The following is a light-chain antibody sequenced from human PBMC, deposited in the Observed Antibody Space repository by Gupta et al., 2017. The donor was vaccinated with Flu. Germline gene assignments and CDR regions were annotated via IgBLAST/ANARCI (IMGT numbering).Light chain of an antibody. J-gene: IGKJ3*01. V-gene: IGKV4-1*01. CDR2: WAS. CDR1: QSVLYSSNNKNY. Sequence: DIVMTQSLDYLAVSLGGRATINCTSSQSVLYSSNNKNYLAWYQQKPGQPPKLLIYWASTRESGVPDRFSGSGSGTDFTLTISSLQAEDVAVYYCQQYYSTPQAFGPGTKVDIK. CDR3: QQYYSTPQA.